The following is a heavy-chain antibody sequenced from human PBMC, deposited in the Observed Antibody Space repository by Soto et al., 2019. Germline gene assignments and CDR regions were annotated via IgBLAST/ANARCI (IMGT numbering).Heavy chain of an antibody. CDR2: ISGSGTYT. V-gene: IGHV3-23*01. CDR1: GFTFNNYA. D-gene: IGHD5-12*01. CDR3: AKSASGYYKLIDY. J-gene: IGHJ4*02. Sequence: LRLSCAASGFTFNNYAMSWVRQAPGKGLEWVSGISGSGTYTYFADSVRGRFTISRDNSKNTLFLQMSSLRAEDTAIYYCAKSASGYYKLIDYWGQGTLGTVSS.